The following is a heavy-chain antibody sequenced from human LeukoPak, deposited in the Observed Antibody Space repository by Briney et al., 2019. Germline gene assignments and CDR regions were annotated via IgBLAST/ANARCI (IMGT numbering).Heavy chain of an antibody. CDR2: IYTRGTT. V-gene: IGHV4-4*07. D-gene: IGHD2-15*01. Sequence: SETLSLTCTVPGGSISIYYWNWIRQPAGKGLEWIGRIYTRGTTDYNPSLKSRVTVSVDTSKNQFSLKLSSVTAADTAVYYCARDHLTTVVAASYYYGMDVWGQGTTVTVSS. CDR3: ARDHLTTVVAASYYYGMDV. J-gene: IGHJ6*02. CDR1: GGSISIYY.